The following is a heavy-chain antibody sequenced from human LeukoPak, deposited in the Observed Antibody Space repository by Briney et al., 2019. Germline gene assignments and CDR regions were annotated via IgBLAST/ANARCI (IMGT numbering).Heavy chain of an antibody. V-gene: IGHV3-30*03. CDR2: ISYDGSNK. D-gene: IGHD6-19*01. CDR3: ARDLLGSSGPIDY. Sequence: PGGSLRLSCAASGFTFSSYGMHWVRQAPGKGLEWVAVISYDGSNKYYADSVKGRFTISRDNSKNTLYLQMNSLRAEDTAVYYCARDLLGSSGPIDYWGQGTLVTVSS. CDR1: GFTFSSYG. J-gene: IGHJ4*02.